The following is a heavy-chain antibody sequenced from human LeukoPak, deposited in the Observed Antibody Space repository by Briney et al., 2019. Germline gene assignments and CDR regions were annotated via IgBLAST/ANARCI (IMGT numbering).Heavy chain of an antibody. CDR3: ARGSGSSWPRNWFDP. V-gene: IGHV1-2*02. CDR1: GYTFTGYY. CDR2: INPNSGGT. D-gene: IGHD6-13*01. Sequence: ASVKVSCKASGYTFTGYYMHWVRQAPGQGLEWMGWINPNSGGTNYAQKFQGRVTMTRDTSISTAYMELSRLRSDDTAVYYCARGSGSSWPRNWFDPWGQGTLVTVSS. J-gene: IGHJ5*02.